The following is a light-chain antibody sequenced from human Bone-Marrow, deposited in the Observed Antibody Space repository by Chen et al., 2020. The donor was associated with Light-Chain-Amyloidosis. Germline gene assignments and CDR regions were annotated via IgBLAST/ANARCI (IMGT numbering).Light chain of an antibody. CDR3: QSADSSGTYEVI. CDR1: DLPTKY. J-gene: IGLJ2*01. CDR2: RDP. Sequence: SYELTQPPSVSVSTGQTARITCSGDDLPTKYAYWYQQKPGQAPVLVTHRDPERPSGISERFSGSRSGTTATLTISGVQAEDEADYHCQSADSSGTYEVIFGGGTKLTVL. V-gene: IGLV3-25*03.